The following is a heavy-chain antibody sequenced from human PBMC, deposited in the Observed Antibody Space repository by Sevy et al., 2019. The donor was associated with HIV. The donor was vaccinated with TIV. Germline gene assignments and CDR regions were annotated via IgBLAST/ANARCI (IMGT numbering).Heavy chain of an antibody. CDR1: GGTFSSYA. CDR3: ARGGDTIVGVVDTEYYFDY. V-gene: IGHV1-69*13. J-gene: IGHJ4*02. D-gene: IGHD3-3*01. CDR2: IIPIFGTA. Sequence: ASVKVSCKASGGTFSSYAISWVRQAPGQGLEWMGGIIPIFGTANYAQKFQGRVTITADESTSTAYMELSSLRSEDTAVYYCARGGDTIVGVVDTEYYFDYWGQGTLVTVSS.